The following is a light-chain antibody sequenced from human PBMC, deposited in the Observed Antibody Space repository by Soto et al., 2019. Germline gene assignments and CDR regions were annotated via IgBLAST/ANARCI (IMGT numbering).Light chain of an antibody. CDR3: QQYNDWPPGYT. Sequence: EIVMTQSPATLSVSPGERATLSCRASQSLSSNLAWDQQKPGPSPRLLIYHSSTRASGVPVRFSGSGSGTEFTLPLSGLQSEDFAVYYCQQYNDWPPGYTFGQGTKVEIK. J-gene: IGKJ2*01. CDR1: QSLSSN. V-gene: IGKV3-15*01. CDR2: HSS.